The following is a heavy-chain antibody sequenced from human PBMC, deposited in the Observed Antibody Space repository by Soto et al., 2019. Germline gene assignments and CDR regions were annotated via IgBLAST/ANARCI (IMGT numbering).Heavy chain of an antibody. CDR1: GDSVSSNSAA. J-gene: IGHJ6*03. CDR2: TYYRSKWYN. Sequence: SQTLSLTCAISGDSVSSNSAAWNWIRQSPSRGLEWLGRTYYRSKWYNDYAVSVKSRITINPDTSKNQFSLQLNSVTPEDTAVYYCARDRHLGELSLYHSCYYYYMDVWGKGTTVTVSS. D-gene: IGHD3-16*02. V-gene: IGHV6-1*01. CDR3: ARDRHLGELSLYHSCYYYYMDV.